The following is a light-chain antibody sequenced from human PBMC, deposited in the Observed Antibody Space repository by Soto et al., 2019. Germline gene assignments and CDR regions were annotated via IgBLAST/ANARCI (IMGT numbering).Light chain of an antibody. CDR2: KVS. CDR1: QSVVHSDGIAY. CDR3: MQGTHWPIT. V-gene: IGKV2-30*02. Sequence: VMTQSPLSLHVTPGEPATISCRSRQSVVHSDGIAYFSWFQQRPGRSPRRLIYKVSNRDSGVPARFSGSGSGTDFALKISRVEAEDVGVYYCMQGTHWPITFGQGTRL. J-gene: IGKJ5*01.